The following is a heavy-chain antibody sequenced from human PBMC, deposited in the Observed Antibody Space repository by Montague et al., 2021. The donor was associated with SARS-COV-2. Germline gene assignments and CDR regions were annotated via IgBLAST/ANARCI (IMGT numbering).Heavy chain of an antibody. CDR3: ARDFDY. CDR2: MYYSGST. J-gene: IGHJ4*02. Sequence: SETLSLTCTVSGGSISSYHWGWIRQPPGKGLEWIGYMYYSGSTNYNPSLKSRVTLSVDTSKNQFSLKLSSVTAADTAVYYCARDFDYWGQGTLVTVSS. CDR1: GGSISSYH. V-gene: IGHV4-59*13.